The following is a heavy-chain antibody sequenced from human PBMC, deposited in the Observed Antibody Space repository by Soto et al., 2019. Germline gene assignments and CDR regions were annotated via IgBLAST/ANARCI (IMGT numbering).Heavy chain of an antibody. CDR1: GYTFTSYG. D-gene: IGHD6-13*01. Sequence: QVQLVQSGAEVKKPGASVKVSCKASGYTFTSYGLSWVRQAPGQGLEWMGWISAYNRNTNYAQKLQGRVTMTTDTAKSTAYMELRSLRSDDTAVFYCARVIASAADFDYWGQGTLVTVSS. J-gene: IGHJ4*02. CDR3: ARVIASAADFDY. CDR2: ISAYNRNT. V-gene: IGHV1-18*01.